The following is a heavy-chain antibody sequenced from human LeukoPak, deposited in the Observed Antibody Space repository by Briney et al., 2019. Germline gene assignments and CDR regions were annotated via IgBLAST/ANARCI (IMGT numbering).Heavy chain of an antibody. J-gene: IGHJ6*03. V-gene: IGHV4-34*01. D-gene: IGHD3-3*01. CDR2: INDSGRS. CDR3: ARVSFGYYMDV. CDR1: GGSFSGYY. Sequence: SETLSLTCAVYGGSFSGYYWSWIRQPPGKGLEWIGEINDSGRSNYKSSLKSRVTISEDTPKNQFSLKLSSVTAADTAVYYCARVSFGYYMDVWGKGTTVTISS.